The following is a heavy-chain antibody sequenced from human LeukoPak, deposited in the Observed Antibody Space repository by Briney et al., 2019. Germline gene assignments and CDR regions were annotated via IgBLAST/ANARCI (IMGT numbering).Heavy chain of an antibody. CDR3: ARGLLPDDAFDI. V-gene: IGHV4-31*03. CDR1: GGSISSGGYY. Sequence: SQTLSLTCTVSGGSISSGGYYWSWIRQHPGKGLEWIGYIYYSGSTYYNPSLKSRVTISVDTSKNQFSLKLSSVTAADTAVYYCARGLLPDDAFDIWGQGTMVTVPS. CDR2: IYYSGST. D-gene: IGHD3-22*01. J-gene: IGHJ3*02.